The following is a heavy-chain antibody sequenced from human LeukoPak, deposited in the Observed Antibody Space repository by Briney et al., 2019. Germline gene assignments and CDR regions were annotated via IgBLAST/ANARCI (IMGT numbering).Heavy chain of an antibody. D-gene: IGHD3-10*01. CDR2: ISYDGSNK. J-gene: IGHJ4*02. CDR3: ARAMVVDQLWFGELLD. V-gene: IGHV3-30-3*01. Sequence: GGSLRLSCAASGFTFSSYAMHWVRQAPGKGLEWVAVISYDGSNKYYADSVKGRFTISRDNSKNTLYLQMNSLRAEDTAVHYCARAMVVDQLWFGELLDWGQGTLVTVSS. CDR1: GFTFSSYA.